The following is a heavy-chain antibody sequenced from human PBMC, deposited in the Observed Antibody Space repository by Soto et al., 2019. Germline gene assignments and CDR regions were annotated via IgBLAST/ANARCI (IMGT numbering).Heavy chain of an antibody. D-gene: IGHD3-22*01. CDR1: GGSISSHY. V-gene: IGHV4-59*11. J-gene: IGHJ3*02. CDR3: ARLPPYDSIIRRAFDI. CDR2: IHNSGDT. Sequence: PSATLSLTCTVSGGSISSHYWAWIRQPTGKGLEWIAYIHNSGDTNYNPSLKSRVTISIDTSKNQFSLKLSSVTAADTAVYYCARLPPYDSIIRRAFDIWGQGTMVTVSS.